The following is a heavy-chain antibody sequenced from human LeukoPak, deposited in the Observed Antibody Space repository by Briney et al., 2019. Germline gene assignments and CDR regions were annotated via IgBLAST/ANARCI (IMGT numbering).Heavy chain of an antibody. Sequence: GGSLRLSCAASGFTFSSYSMNWVRQVPGKGLEWVSSISSSSSYIYYADSVKGRFTISRDNAKNSLYLQMNSLRAEDTAVYYCARGSIQLGAFDIWGQGTMVTVSS. CDR2: ISSSSSYI. J-gene: IGHJ3*02. CDR3: ARGSIQLGAFDI. CDR1: GFTFSSYS. V-gene: IGHV3-21*01. D-gene: IGHD5-18*01.